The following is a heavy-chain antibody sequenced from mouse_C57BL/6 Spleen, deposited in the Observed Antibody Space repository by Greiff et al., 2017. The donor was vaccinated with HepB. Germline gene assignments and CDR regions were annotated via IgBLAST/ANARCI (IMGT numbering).Heavy chain of an antibody. CDR3: AREGCYYGSHYFDY. Sequence: VQLQQPGAELVKPGASVKMSCKASGYTFTSYWITWVKQRPGQGLEWIGDIYPGSGSTNYNEKFKSKATLTVDTSSSTAYMQRSSLTSEESAVYYCAREGCYYGSHYFDYWGQGTTLTVSS. J-gene: IGHJ2*01. CDR2: IYPGSGST. CDR1: GYTFTSYW. D-gene: IGHD1-1*01. V-gene: IGHV1-55*01.